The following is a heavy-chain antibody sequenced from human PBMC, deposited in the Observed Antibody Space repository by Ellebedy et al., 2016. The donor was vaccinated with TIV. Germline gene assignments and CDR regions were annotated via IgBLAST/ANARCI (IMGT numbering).Heavy chain of an antibody. V-gene: IGHV3-30*18. CDR2: ISHDGINK. D-gene: IGHD3-3*01. CDR1: GDTFTDYY. J-gene: IGHJ6*02. Sequence: SCKASGDTFTDYYFHWVRQAPGKGLEWVAVISHDGINKHYADSVKGRFTISRDKSQNTLYLQMNSLRAEDTALYYCAKDFKEYYDFWSGYYTYYYYYGMDVWGQGTMVTVSS. CDR3: AKDFKEYYDFWSGYYTYYYYYGMDV.